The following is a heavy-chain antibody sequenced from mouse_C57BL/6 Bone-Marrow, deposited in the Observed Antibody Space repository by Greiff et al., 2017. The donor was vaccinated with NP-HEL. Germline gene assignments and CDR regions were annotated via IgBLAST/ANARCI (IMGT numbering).Heavy chain of an antibody. D-gene: IGHD1-1*01. V-gene: IGHV2-9-1*01. CDR1: GFSLTSYA. CDR2: IWTGGGT. CDR3: AREIYYYGSSYGFAY. J-gene: IGHJ3*01. Sequence: VMLVESGPGLVAPSQSLSITCTVSGFSLTSYAISWVRQPPGKGLEWLGVIWTGGGTNYNSALKSRLSISKDNSKSQVFLKMNSLQTDDTARYYCAREIYYYGSSYGFAYWGQGTLVTVSA.